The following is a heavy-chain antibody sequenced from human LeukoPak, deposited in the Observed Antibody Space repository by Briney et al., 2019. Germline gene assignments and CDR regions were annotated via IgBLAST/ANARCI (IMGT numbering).Heavy chain of an antibody. J-gene: IGHJ4*02. CDR2: IRSKAYGGTT. CDR3: TRASQPMVISDY. D-gene: IGHD2-21*01. CDR1: GFTFGDYA. Sequence: GGSVRLSCTASGFTFGDYAMSWVRQAPGKGLEWVGFIRSKAYGGTTEYAASVKGRFTISRDDSKSIAYLQMNSLKTEDTAVYYCTRASQPMVISDYWGQGTLVTVSS. V-gene: IGHV3-49*04.